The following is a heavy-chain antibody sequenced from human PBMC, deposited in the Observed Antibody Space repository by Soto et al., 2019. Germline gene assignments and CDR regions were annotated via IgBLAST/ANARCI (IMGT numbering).Heavy chain of an antibody. V-gene: IGHV2-5*01. CDR2: IYWNDDK. D-gene: IGHD2-2*01. CDR3: AHSSSSGHCSSTSCLNWFDP. CDR1: GFSLSTSGVG. J-gene: IGHJ5*02. Sequence: QITLKESGPTLVKPTQTLTLTCTFSGFSLSTSGVGVGWIRQPPGKALEWLALIYWNDDKRYSPSLKSRLTITKDTSKTQVVLTMTNMDPVDTATYYCAHSSSSGHCSSTSCLNWFDPWGQGTLVTVSS.